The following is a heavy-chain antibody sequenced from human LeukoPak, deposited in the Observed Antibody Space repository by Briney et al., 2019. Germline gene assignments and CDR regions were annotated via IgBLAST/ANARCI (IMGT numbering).Heavy chain of an antibody. D-gene: IGHD3-9*01. Sequence: GGSLRLSCAVSGFTFSTYWMSWVRQAPGKGLEWISYIGIGSSNIYYPDSVKGRFTISRDDAKNSLYLQMHSLRDEDTAVYYCARDLDFSFDYWGQGTLVTVSS. J-gene: IGHJ4*02. CDR2: IGIGSSNI. CDR3: ARDLDFSFDY. CDR1: GFTFSTYW. V-gene: IGHV3-48*02.